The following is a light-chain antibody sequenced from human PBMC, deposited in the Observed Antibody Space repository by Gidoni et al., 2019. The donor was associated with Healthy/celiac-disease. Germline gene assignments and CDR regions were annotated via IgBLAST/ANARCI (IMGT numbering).Light chain of an antibody. CDR1: QSISSY. CDR3: QQSYSTPRT. CDR2: AAS. Sequence: DIQMTQSPSSLSASVGDRVTIPCRASQSISSYLNWYQQKPGKAPKLLIYAASSLQSGVPSRFSGSGSGTDFTLTISSLQPEDCATYYCQQSYSTPRTFGQGTKLEIK. V-gene: IGKV1-39*01. J-gene: IGKJ2*02.